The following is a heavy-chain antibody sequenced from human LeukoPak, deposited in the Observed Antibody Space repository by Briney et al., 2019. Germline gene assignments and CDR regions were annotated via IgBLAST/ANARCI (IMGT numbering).Heavy chain of an antibody. D-gene: IGHD3-22*01. CDR1: GFTFSSYN. CDR3: ARDYYDSSGYFPD. V-gene: IGHV3-21*01. Sequence: GGSLRLSCAASGFTFSSYNMNWVRQAPGKGLEWVSSISSSSSYIYYADSVKGRFTISRDNAKNSLYLQMNSLRAEDTAVYYCARDYYDSSGYFPDWGQGTLVTVSS. CDR2: ISSSSSYI. J-gene: IGHJ4*02.